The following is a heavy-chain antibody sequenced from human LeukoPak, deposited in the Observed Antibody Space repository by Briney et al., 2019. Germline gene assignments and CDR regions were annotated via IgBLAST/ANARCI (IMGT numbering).Heavy chain of an antibody. CDR1: GFTFSSYG. J-gene: IGHJ5*02. CDR3: ARGVGSSWPGWFDP. V-gene: IGHV3-33*01. Sequence: PGGSPRLSCAASGFTFSSYGMHWVRQAPGKGLEWVAVIWYDGSNKYYADSVKGRFTISRDNSKNTLYLQMNSLRAEDTAVYYCARGVGSSWPGWFDPWGQGTLFTVSS. CDR2: IWYDGSNK. D-gene: IGHD6-13*01.